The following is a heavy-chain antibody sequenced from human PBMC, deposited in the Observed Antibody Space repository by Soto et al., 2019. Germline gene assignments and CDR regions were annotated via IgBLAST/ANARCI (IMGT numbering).Heavy chain of an antibody. J-gene: IGHJ3*02. Sequence: ASVKVSCKASGYTFTSYAMHWVRQAPGQRLEWMGWINAGNGNTKYSQKFQGRVTITRDTSASTAYMELSSLRSEGTAVYYCARVSLRYFDWLPPGAFDIWGQGTMVTVSS. CDR1: GYTFTSYA. D-gene: IGHD3-9*01. V-gene: IGHV1-3*01. CDR2: INAGNGNT. CDR3: ARVSLRYFDWLPPGAFDI.